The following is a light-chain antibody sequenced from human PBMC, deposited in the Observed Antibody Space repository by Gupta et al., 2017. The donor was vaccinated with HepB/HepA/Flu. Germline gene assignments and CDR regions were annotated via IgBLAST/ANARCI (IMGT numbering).Light chain of an antibody. J-gene: IGLJ2*01. V-gene: IGLV4-60*03. CDR2: LEGSGRY. CDR3: ETWNSNTVI. CDR1: SGHRTYI. Sequence: QPLLTQSSSASASLGPSVKLTRTLTSGHRTYIIVCHQQQPVKAPRYLMTLEGSGRYNKGSGVPDLFSCSSSGAARYLTISNLQSEDDADYHCETWNSNTVIFGGGTKVTVL.